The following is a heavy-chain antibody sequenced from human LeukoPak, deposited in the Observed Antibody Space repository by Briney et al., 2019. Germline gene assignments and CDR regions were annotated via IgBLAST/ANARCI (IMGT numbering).Heavy chain of an antibody. Sequence: SETLSLTCAVSGYSINSGYYWGWIRQPPGKGLEWSGSIYHSGTTYYNPSLKSRVTISVDTSKNQFSLKLSSVTAADTAVYYCARLKSFSGYFGVFDIWGQGTMVTVPS. CDR1: GYSINSGYY. D-gene: IGHD4-17*01. CDR2: IYHSGTT. J-gene: IGHJ3*02. V-gene: IGHV4-38-2*01. CDR3: ARLKSFSGYFGVFDI.